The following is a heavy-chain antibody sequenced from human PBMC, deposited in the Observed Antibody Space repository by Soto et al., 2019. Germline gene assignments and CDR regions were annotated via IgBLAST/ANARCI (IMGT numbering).Heavy chain of an antibody. CDR1: GFSLSTSGVG. CDR2: IYWDDDK. CDR3: AHSLPQNYDFWSGYSHMDV. Sequence: QITLKESGPTLVKPTQTLTLTCTFSGFSLSTSGVGVGWIRQPPGKALEWLALIYWDDDKRYSPSLKSRLTITKYSTKNQVVLTMTNMDAVDTATYYCAHSLPQNYDFWSGYSHMDVWCQGTTVTVSS. J-gene: IGHJ6*02. V-gene: IGHV2-5*02. D-gene: IGHD3-3*01.